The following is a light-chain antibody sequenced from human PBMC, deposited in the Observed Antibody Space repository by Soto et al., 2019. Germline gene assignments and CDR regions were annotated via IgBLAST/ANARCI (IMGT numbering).Light chain of an antibody. Sequence: QPALAQPPSVSGAPGQRVTISCTGSSSNIGANYDVHWYQHRPGTAPKLLIFDNTNRPSGVPDRFSGSKSGTSASLAITGLQAEDEGDYYCQSYDSTLSARYVFGTGTKVTVL. CDR2: DNT. CDR3: QSYDSTLSARYV. CDR1: SSNIGANYD. V-gene: IGLV1-40*01. J-gene: IGLJ1*01.